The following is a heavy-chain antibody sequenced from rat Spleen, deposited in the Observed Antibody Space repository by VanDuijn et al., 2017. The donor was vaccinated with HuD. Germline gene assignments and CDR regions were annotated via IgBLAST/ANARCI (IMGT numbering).Heavy chain of an antibody. J-gene: IGHJ3*01. CDR1: GFSLISYS. Sequence: QVQLKESGPGLVQPSQTLSLTCTVSGFSLISYSVNWVRQPPGKGLEWIAAISSGGSTYYNSALKSRLSISRDTSKSQVFLKMNSLQTEDTAIYFCTSPFRWFAYWGQGTLVTVSS. CDR3: TSPFRWFAY. V-gene: IGHV2-6*01. CDR2: ISSGGST.